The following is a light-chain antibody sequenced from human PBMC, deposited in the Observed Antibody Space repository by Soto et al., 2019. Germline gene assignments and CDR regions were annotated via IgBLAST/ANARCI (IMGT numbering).Light chain of an antibody. Sequence: QSALTQPASVSGSPGQSITISCTGTSSDVGGYNYVSWYQQHPGKAPKLMIYEVSNRPSGVSNRFSCSKSGNTASLTTSWRQAADEADYYCSSYTSSSNLVVFGGGTKLTVL. CDR1: SSDVGGYNY. CDR3: SSYTSSSNLVV. J-gene: IGLJ2*01. CDR2: EVS. V-gene: IGLV2-14*01.